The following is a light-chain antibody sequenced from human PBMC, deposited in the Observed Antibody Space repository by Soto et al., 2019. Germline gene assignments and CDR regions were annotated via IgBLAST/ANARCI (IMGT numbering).Light chain of an antibody. CDR2: GAS. CDR3: QQYNNWPQT. Sequence: EIVMTQSPATLSVSPGERATLSCRASQSVSSNLAWYQQKPGQAPRLLIYGASSRATGIPVRFSGSGSGTEFTLTISSLQSEDFAEYHCQQYNNWPQTFGQGTKVDIK. CDR1: QSVSSN. V-gene: IGKV3-15*01. J-gene: IGKJ1*01.